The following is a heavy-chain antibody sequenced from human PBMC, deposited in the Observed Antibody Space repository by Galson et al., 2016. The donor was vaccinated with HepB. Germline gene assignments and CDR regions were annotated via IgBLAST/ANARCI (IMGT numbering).Heavy chain of an antibody. D-gene: IGHD3-10*01. CDR1: AFTFTNFG. V-gene: IGHV3-23*01. CDR2: ISGSGDKT. Sequence: SLRLSCAASAFTFTNFGMTWVRQAPGKGLEWVSAISGSGDKTYYADSRRGRSTISRDNSKNMLYLQMNSLTVEDTAVYYCASHYGLGSNNWLDPWGQGTLVTVSS. J-gene: IGHJ5*02. CDR3: ASHYGLGSNNWLDP.